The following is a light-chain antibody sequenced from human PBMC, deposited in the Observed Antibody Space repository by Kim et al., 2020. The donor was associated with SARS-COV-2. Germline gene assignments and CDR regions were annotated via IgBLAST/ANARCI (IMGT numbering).Light chain of an antibody. V-gene: IGLV3-21*04. J-gene: IGLJ1*01. Sequence: PGETARITCGGHNIGTKSVYWHQQKPAQAPALVMYYENARPSGIPERIAGSNSGDTATLTFSRVEAGDEADYYCQVWDTSRGHCVFGTGTRVTVL. CDR1: NIGTKS. CDR3: QVWDTSRGHCV. CDR2: YEN.